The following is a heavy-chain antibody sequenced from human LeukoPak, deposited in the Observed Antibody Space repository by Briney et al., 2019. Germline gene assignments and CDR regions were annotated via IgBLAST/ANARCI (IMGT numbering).Heavy chain of an antibody. CDR2: ISYDGSNK. J-gene: IGHJ6*03. CDR1: GFTFSSYA. Sequence: LGGSLRLSCAASGFTFSSYAMHWVRQAPGKGLEWVAVISYDGSNKYYADSVKGRFTISRDNSKNTLYLQMNSLRAEDTAVYYCARDRGSGWWRGYYMDVWGKGTTVTVSS. CDR3: ARDRGSGWWRGYYMDV. V-gene: IGHV3-30*04. D-gene: IGHD6-19*01.